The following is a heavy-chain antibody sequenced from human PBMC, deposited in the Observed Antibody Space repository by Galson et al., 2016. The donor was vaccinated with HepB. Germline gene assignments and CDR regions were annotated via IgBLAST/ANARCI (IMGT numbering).Heavy chain of an antibody. CDR2: IKNKVDGGTT. D-gene: IGHD4-23*01. V-gene: IGHV3-15*01. Sequence: SLRLSCAASGFTFTNAWMTWVRQAPGRGLEWVGHIKNKVDGGTTDYAAPVRGRFTISRDDSTDTLFLQMNSLKTEDTAIYYCSRAVITPGLDLWGQGTLVTVSS. CDR3: SRAVITPGLDL. J-gene: IGHJ5*02. CDR1: GFTFTNAW.